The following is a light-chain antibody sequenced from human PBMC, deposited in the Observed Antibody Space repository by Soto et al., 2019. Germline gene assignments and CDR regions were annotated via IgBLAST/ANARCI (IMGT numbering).Light chain of an antibody. CDR2: NND. CDR1: SSNIGTNT. V-gene: IGLV1-44*01. Sequence: QLVLTQPPSASGTPGQSVTISCSGSSSNIGTNTVNWYQQIPGTAPKLLIYNNDQRSSGVPDRFSGSKSGTSASLAISGLQSEDEADYYCATWDDNLRALVFGGGAQLTVL. J-gene: IGLJ3*02. CDR3: ATWDDNLRALV.